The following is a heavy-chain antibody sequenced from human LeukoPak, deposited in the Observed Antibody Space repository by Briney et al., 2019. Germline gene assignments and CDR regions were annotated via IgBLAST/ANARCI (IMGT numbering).Heavy chain of an antibody. CDR1: GYTFTSYD. J-gene: IGHJ3*02. CDR2: MNPNSGNT. Sequence: ASVKVSCKASGYTFTSYDINWVRQATGQGLEWMGWMNPNSGNTGYAQKFQGRVTITTDESTSTAYMELSSLRSEDTAVYYCARDYFASGWMVDAFDIWGQGTMVTVSS. D-gene: IGHD6-19*01. CDR3: ARDYFASGWMVDAFDI. V-gene: IGHV1-8*03.